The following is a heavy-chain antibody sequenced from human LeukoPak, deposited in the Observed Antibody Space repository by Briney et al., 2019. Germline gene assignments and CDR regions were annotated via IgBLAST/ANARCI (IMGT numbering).Heavy chain of an antibody. D-gene: IGHD6-19*01. V-gene: IGHV4-4*07. CDR2: IYTSGST. CDR3: ARNIAVAGTYGMDV. Sequence: SETLSLTCTVSGGSISSYYWSWIRQPAGKGLEWIGRIYTSGSTNYNPSLKSRVTMSVDTSKNQFSLKLSSVTAADTAVYYGARNIAVAGTYGMDVWGQGTTVTVSS. J-gene: IGHJ6*02. CDR1: GGSISSYY.